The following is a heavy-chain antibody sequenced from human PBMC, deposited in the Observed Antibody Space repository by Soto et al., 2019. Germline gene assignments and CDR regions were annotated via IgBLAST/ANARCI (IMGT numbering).Heavy chain of an antibody. Sequence: QVRLVESGGGVVQPGRSLRLSCADSGFNFGVFGMHWVRQAPGKGLEWLSVLSYEGSEEYYADSVRGRFTISRDNSKNTLFLQMDSLRVDDTGVYYCALTRRSSLLEVAGPGFEYWGQGTLVTVS. D-gene: IGHD6-19*01. V-gene: IGHV3-30*03. CDR2: LSYEGSEE. CDR3: ALTRRSSLLEVAGPGFEY. CDR1: GFNFGVFG. J-gene: IGHJ4*02.